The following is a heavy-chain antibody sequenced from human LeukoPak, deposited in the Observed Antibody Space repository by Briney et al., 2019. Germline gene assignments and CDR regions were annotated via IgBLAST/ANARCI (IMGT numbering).Heavy chain of an antibody. V-gene: IGHV1-69*04. CDR1: GGTFSSYA. CDR3: ARDEDDYGDYLATQRNYYYYGMDV. J-gene: IGHJ6*02. CDR2: IIPILGIA. Sequence: SVKVSCKASGGTFSSYAISWVRQAPGQGLEWMGRIIPILGIANYAQKFQGRATITADKSTSTAYMELSSLRSEDTAVYYCARDEDDYGDYLATQRNYYYYGMDVWGQGTTVTVSS. D-gene: IGHD4-17*01.